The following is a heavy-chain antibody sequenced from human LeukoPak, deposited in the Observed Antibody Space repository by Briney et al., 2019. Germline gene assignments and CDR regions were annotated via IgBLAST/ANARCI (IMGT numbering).Heavy chain of an antibody. CDR1: GFTFSNFW. D-gene: IGHD2-2*01. Sequence: GGSLRLSCTASGFTFSNFWMGWVRRAPGKGLEWVAVISYDGSNKCYTDSVKGRFTISRDNSKNTLYLQMNSLRVEDTAVYYCARDEVLCTSISCYVPYGMDVWGQGTTVSVSS. CDR3: ARDEVLCTSISCYVPYGMDV. V-gene: IGHV3-30*03. J-gene: IGHJ6*02. CDR2: ISYDGSNK.